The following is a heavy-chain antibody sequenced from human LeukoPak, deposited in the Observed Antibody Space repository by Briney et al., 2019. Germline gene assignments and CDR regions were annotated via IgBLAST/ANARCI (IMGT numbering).Heavy chain of an antibody. CDR3: ASGYDSSGTGGYGRDV. CDR2: ISYDGSNK. V-gene: IGHV3-30-3*01. J-gene: IGHJ6*02. CDR1: GFTFSSYA. Sequence: GRSLRLSCAASGFTFSSYAMHWVRQAPGKGLEWVAVISYDGSNKYYADSVKGRFTISRDNSKNTLYLQMNSLRAEDTAVYYCASGYDSSGTGGYGRDVWGQGTTVTVSS. D-gene: IGHD3-22*01.